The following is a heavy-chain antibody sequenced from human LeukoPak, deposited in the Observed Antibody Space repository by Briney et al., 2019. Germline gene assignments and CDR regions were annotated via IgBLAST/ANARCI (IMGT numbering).Heavy chain of an antibody. J-gene: IGHJ5*02. CDR1: GYSFSNFH. CDR3: ARTPPKGDIDT. Sequence: ASVKVSCKASGYSFSNFHINWVRQASGQGLEWIGGVSPKTGDRGYALKFQGRVTMTSDTSETTVYMEVRSLTSEDTAVYYCARTPPKGDIDTWGQGTMVTVSS. V-gene: IGHV1-8*01. CDR2: VSPKTGDR. D-gene: IGHD2-21*02.